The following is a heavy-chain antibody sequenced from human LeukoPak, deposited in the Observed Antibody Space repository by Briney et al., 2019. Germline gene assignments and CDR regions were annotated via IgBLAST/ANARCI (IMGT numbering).Heavy chain of an antibody. CDR2: INHSGST. Sequence: SETLSLTCAVYGGSFSGYYWSWIRQPPGKGLEWIGEINHSGSTNYNPSLKSRVTISVDTSKNQFSLKLSSVTAADTAVYYCARPMVRGVIQLGFDPWGQGTLVAVSS. CDR3: ARPMVRGVIQLGFDP. V-gene: IGHV4-34*01. D-gene: IGHD3-10*01. CDR1: GGSFSGYY. J-gene: IGHJ5*02.